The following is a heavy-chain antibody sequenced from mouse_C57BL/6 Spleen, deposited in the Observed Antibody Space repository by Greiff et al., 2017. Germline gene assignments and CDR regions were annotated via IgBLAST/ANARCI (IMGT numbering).Heavy chain of an antibody. CDR3: AGGRGYFDY. V-gene: IGHV5-4*01. J-gene: IGHJ2*01. CDR2: ISDGGSYT. CDR1: GFTFSSYA. Sequence: EVQRVESGGGLVKPGGSLKLSCAASGFTFSSYAMSWVRQTPEKGLEWVATISDGGSYTYYPGNVKGRFTISRDNATNNLYLQMSHLKSEDTAMYCWAGGRGYFDYWGQGTTRTVSA. D-gene: IGHD1-1*01.